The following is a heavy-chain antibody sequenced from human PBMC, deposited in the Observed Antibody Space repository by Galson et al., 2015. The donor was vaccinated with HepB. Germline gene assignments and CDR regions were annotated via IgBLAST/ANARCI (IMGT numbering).Heavy chain of an antibody. CDR2: ISSSSSYI. CDR3: ARDLNYDFWSGYWSYYGMDV. D-gene: IGHD3-3*01. V-gene: IGHV3-21*01. J-gene: IGHJ6*02. Sequence: SLRLSCAASGFTFSSYSMNWVRQAPGKGLEWVSSISSSSSYIYYADSVKGRFTISRDNAKNSLYLQMNSLRAEDTAVYYCARDLNYDFWSGYWSYYGMDVWGQGTTVTVSS. CDR1: GFTFSSYS.